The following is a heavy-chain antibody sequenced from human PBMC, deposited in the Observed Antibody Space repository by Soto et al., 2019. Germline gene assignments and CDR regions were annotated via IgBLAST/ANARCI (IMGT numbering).Heavy chain of an antibody. J-gene: IGHJ6*02. CDR2: INAGNANT. Sequence: ASVKVSCKASGYTFSSYAMHWVRQAPGQRLEWMGWINAGNANTKYSQKFQGRVTITRDTSANTAYMELSSLRSEDTAVYYCARGGITIFGVVIIRDFYGMDVWGQGTTVTVSS. CDR3: ARGGITIFGVVIIRDFYGMDV. V-gene: IGHV1-3*01. CDR1: GYTFSSYA. D-gene: IGHD3-3*01.